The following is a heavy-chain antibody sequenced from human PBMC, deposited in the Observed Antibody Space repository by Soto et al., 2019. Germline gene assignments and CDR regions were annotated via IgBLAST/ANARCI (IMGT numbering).Heavy chain of an antibody. V-gene: IGHV4-34*01. CDR2: INHSGST. J-gene: IGHJ5*02. Sequence: SETLSLTCAVYGGSFSGYYWSWIRQPPGKGLEWIGEINHSGSTNYNPSLKSRVTISVDTSNNQFSLKLSSVTAAATAVYYCARGSHWFDAWGPGTLVSVS. CDR3: ARGSHWFDA. CDR1: GGSFSGYY.